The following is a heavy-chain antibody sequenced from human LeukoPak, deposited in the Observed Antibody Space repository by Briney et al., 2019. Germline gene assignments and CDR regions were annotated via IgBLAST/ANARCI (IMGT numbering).Heavy chain of an antibody. V-gene: IGHV3-33*01. CDR2: IWYDGSNK. Sequence: PGRSLRLSCAASGFTFSSYGMHWVRQAPGKGLEWVAVIWYDGSNKYYADSVKGRFTISRDNSKNTLYLQMNSLRAEDTAVYYCARDLRDYVWGSYRIPWDYYYYGMDVWGKGTTVTVSS. CDR1: GFTFSSYG. J-gene: IGHJ6*04. CDR3: ARDLRDYVWGSYRIPWDYYYYGMDV. D-gene: IGHD3-16*02.